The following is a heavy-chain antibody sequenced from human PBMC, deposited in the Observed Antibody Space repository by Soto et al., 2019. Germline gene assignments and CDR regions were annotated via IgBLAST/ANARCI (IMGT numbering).Heavy chain of an antibody. CDR1: GGSISSYY. Sequence: QVQLQESGPGLVKPSETLSLTCTVSGGSISSYYWSWIRQPPGKGLEWIGYIYYSGSTNYNPSLKSRVTISVDTSKNQFSLKLSSVTAADTAVYYCARITYYYDSSGYYISYYFDYWGQGTLVTVSS. CDR3: ARITYYYDSSGYYISYYFDY. V-gene: IGHV4-59*01. J-gene: IGHJ4*02. D-gene: IGHD3-22*01. CDR2: IYYSGST.